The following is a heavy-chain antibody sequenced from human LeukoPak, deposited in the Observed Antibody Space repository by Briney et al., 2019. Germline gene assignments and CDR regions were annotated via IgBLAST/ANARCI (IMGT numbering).Heavy chain of an antibody. CDR1: GFTFSSYG. Sequence: GGSLRLSCAASGFTFSSYGMHWVRQAPGKGLEWVAVISYDGSNKYYADSVKGRFTISRDNSKNTLYLQMNSLRAEDTAVYYCAKRVEWSYDFWSGYDFDYWGQGTLVTVSS. CDR2: ISYDGSNK. CDR3: AKRVEWSYDFWSGYDFDY. D-gene: IGHD3-3*01. V-gene: IGHV3-30*18. J-gene: IGHJ4*02.